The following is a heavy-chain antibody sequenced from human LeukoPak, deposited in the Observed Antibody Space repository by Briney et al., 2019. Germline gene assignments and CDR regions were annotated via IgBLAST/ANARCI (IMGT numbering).Heavy chain of an antibody. Sequence: SQTLSLTCSVSGGSISSRDHYWSWIRQHPEKGLEWIGYIFYSGSTHYNPSLKSRVTISVDTSKNQFSLKLSSVTAADTAVYYCARGDYDILTGLRDNWFDPWGQGTLVAVSS. J-gene: IGHJ5*02. D-gene: IGHD3-9*01. CDR1: GGSISSRDHY. CDR3: ARGDYDILTGLRDNWFDP. V-gene: IGHV4-31*03. CDR2: IFYSGST.